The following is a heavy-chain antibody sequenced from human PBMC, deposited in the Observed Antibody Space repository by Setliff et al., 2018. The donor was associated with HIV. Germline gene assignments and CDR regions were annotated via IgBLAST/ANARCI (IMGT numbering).Heavy chain of an antibody. CDR3: ARHKNGGYSLDN. CDR1: GYSFSSYW. Sequence: GESLKLSCKGSGYSFSSYWINWVRQMPGKGLEWMGRIDPSDSYTNYSPSFQGHVSISADRSISTAYLQWSSLKASDTAIYYCARHKNGGYSLDNWGQGTLVTVSS. CDR2: IDPSDSYT. D-gene: IGHD2-15*01. V-gene: IGHV5-10-1*01. J-gene: IGHJ4*02.